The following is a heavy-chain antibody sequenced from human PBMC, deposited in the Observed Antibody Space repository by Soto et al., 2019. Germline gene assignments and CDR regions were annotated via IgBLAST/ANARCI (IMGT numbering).Heavy chain of an antibody. Sequence: GGSLRLSCAASGFTFSSYGMHWVRQAPGKGLEWVALIWYDGINKYYADSVKGRFTISRDNSKNTLYLQMNSLRAEDTAVYYCAREHSGGYGYYYGMEVWGPGTTLNVSS. CDR1: GFTFSSYG. D-gene: IGHD5-12*01. J-gene: IGHJ6*01. V-gene: IGHV3-33*01. CDR3: AREHSGGYGYYYGMEV. CDR2: IWYDGINK.